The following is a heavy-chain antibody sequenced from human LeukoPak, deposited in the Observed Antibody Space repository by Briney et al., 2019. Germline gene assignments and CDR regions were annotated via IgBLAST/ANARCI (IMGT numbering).Heavy chain of an antibody. Sequence: GGSLRLSCAASGFTFDDYAMHWVRQAPGKGLEWVSGISWNSGSIGYADSVKGRFTISRDNAESSLYLQMNSLRVEDTALYYCAKDRGVSRAAAGSFDYWGQGTLVTVSS. CDR3: AKDRGVSRAAAGSFDY. CDR1: GFTFDDYA. J-gene: IGHJ4*02. D-gene: IGHD6-13*01. CDR2: ISWNSGSI. V-gene: IGHV3-9*01.